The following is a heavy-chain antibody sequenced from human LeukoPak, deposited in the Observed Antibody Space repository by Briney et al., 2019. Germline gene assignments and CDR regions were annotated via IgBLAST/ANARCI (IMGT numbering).Heavy chain of an antibody. CDR1: GGSISSGAYY. Sequence: PSQTLSLTCAVSGGSISSGAYYWTWIRQPPGKGLEWIGYIYYGGSTYYNPSLKSRLTISIDTSKNQFSLKLTSVTAADTAVYYCARYYRSSANCPGIDYWGQGTLVTVSS. J-gene: IGHJ4*02. D-gene: IGHD2-2*01. V-gene: IGHV4-30-4*01. CDR3: ARYYRSSANCPGIDY. CDR2: IYYGGST.